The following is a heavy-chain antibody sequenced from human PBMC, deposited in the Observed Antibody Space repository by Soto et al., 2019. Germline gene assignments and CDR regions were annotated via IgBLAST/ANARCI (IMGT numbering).Heavy chain of an antibody. CDR2: IIPILGPA. CDR3: ARAAKRYLDY. CDR1: GGTFNTFA. J-gene: IGHJ4*02. Sequence: QVHLVQSGAEVKKPGSSFNVSCKVSGGTFNTFAVSWVRQAPGQGFEWLGGIIPILGPAFYAQKFQGRVTITADKSTSTSYLELTSLTSEDTAVYYCARAAKRYLDYWGQGTLVTVSS. V-gene: IGHV1-69*06.